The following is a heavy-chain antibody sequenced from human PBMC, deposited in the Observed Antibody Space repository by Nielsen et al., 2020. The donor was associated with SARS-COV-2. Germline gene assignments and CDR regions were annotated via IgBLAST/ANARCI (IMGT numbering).Heavy chain of an antibody. V-gene: IGHV3-30*18. CDR3: AKDRYYYDSSGYYYSPYYYYGMDV. D-gene: IGHD3-22*01. CDR1: GFTFDDYA. J-gene: IGHJ6*02. CDR2: ISYDGSNK. Sequence: GESLKISCAASGFTFDDYAMHWVRQAPGKGLEWVAVISYDGSNKYYADSVKGRFTISRDSSKNTLYLQMNSLRAEDTAVYYCAKDRYYYDSSGYYYSPYYYYGMDVWGQGTTVTVSS.